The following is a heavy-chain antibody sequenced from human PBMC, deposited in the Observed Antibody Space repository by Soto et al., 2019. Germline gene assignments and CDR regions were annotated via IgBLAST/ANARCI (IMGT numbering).Heavy chain of an antibody. V-gene: IGHV1-46*03. J-gene: IGHJ4*02. D-gene: IGHD2-15*01. CDR1: GYTFTSYY. Sequence: QVQLVQSGAEVKKPGASVKVSCKASGYTFTSYYMHWVRQAPGQGLEWMGIINPSGGSTSYAQKFQGRVTMTRDTSTSTVYMELSSLRSEDTAVYYCAGVGETYCSGGSCGGDYWGQGTLVTVSS. CDR3: AGVGETYCSGGSCGGDY. CDR2: INPSGGST.